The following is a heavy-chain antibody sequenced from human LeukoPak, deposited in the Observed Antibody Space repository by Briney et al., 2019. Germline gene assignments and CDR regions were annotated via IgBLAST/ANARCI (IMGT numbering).Heavy chain of an antibody. Sequence: SSETLSLTCTVSGGSISSYYWSWIRQPPGKGLEWIGYIYYSGSTNYNPSLKSRVTISVDKSKNQFSLKLSSVTAADTAVYYCAKESNSSDNWYFDLWGRGTLVTVSS. CDR3: AKESNSSDNWYFDL. CDR1: GGSISSYY. V-gene: IGHV4-59*01. D-gene: IGHD2/OR15-2a*01. CDR2: IYYSGST. J-gene: IGHJ2*01.